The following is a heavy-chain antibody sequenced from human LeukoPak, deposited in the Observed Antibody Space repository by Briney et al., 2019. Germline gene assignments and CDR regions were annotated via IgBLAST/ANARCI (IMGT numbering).Heavy chain of an antibody. J-gene: IGHJ6*02. V-gene: IGHV4-34*01. CDR2: INHSGST. CDR1: GGSFSGHY. Sequence: SETLSLTCAVYGGSFSGHYWSWIRQPPGKGLEWIGEINHSGSTNYNPSLKSRVTISVDTSKNQFSLKLSSVTAADTAVYYCARGRGLGPSYYYYGMDVWGQGTTVTVSS. D-gene: IGHD3/OR15-3a*01. CDR3: ARGRGLGPSYYYYGMDV.